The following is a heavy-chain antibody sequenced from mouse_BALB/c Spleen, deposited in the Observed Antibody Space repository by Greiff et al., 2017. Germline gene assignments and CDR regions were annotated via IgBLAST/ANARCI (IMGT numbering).Heavy chain of an antibody. V-gene: IGHV1-4*01. J-gene: IGHJ4*01. Sequence: VQLQQSAAELARPGASVKMSCKASGYTFTSYTMHWVKQRPGQGLEWIGYINPSSGYTNYNQKFKDKATLTADKSSSTAYMQLSSLTSEDSAVYYCARRDYYGSSYDAMDYWGQGTSVTVSS. D-gene: IGHD1-1*01. CDR1: GYTFTSYT. CDR3: ARRDYYGSSYDAMDY. CDR2: INPSSGYT.